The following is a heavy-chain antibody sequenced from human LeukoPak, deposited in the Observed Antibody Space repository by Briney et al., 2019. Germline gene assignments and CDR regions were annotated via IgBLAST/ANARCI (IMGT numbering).Heavy chain of an antibody. Sequence: GGSLRLSCAASGFTFSSYSMNWVRQAPGKGLEWVSYISSSSSTIYYADSVKGRFTISRDNAKNLLYLQMNSLRAEDTAVYYCARGHGGHMDVWGKGTTVTVSS. CDR1: GFTFSSYS. CDR2: ISSSSSTI. D-gene: IGHD4-23*01. V-gene: IGHV3-48*04. J-gene: IGHJ6*03. CDR3: ARGHGGHMDV.